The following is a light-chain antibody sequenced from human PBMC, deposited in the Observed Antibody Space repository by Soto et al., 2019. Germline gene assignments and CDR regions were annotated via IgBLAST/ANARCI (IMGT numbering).Light chain of an antibody. J-gene: IGLJ1*01. CDR2: EVS. V-gene: IGLV2-8*01. CDR1: SSDVGGYNY. CDR3: SSYAGSNNLV. Sequence: QSALTQPPSASGSPGQSITISCTGTSSDVGGYNYVSWYQQHPGKAPKLMIYEVSKRPSGVSDRFSGSKSGNTASLTVSGHQAEDEADYYCSSYAGSNNLVFGTGTKLTVL.